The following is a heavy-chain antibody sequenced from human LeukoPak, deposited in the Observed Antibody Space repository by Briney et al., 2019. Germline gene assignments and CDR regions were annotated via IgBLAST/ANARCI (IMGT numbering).Heavy chain of an antibody. CDR3: ARDLRWDGDYLS. D-gene: IGHD4-17*01. V-gene: IGHV3-74*01. J-gene: IGHJ4*02. Sequence: PGGSLRLSCTASGFIFSSYWIHWVRQAPGKGLLWVSRINGEGSITNHADSVKGRFTISRDNAKNTLYLQMNSLRAEDTAVYYCARDLRWDGDYLSWGQGTLVTVSS. CDR2: INGEGSIT. CDR1: GFIFSSYW.